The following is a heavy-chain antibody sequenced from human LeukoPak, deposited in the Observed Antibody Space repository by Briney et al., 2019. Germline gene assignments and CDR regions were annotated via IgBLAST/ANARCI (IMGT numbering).Heavy chain of an antibody. CDR1: GDSISNSY. Sequence: PSETLSLTCTVSGDSISNSYWSWIRQPPGKGLEWIGYISYTGSTNYKPSLKSRVTISVDTSKNQFSLKLSSVTAADTAVYYCARVGRGDYVWGSYSFDYWGQGTLVSVSS. CDR3: ARVGRGDYVWGSYSFDY. D-gene: IGHD3-16*01. V-gene: IGHV4-59*01. CDR2: ISYTGST. J-gene: IGHJ4*02.